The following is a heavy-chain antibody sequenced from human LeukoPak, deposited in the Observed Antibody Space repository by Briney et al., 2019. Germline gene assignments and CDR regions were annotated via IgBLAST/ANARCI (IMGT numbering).Heavy chain of an antibody. Sequence: GGSLRLSCAASGFTFNTFNMNWVRQAPGKGLEWVSSITSGGDYIYYADSVKGRFTTSRVNAKNSLSLQLNSLRVEDTAVYYCARGHYDVLAASYKWTPDYWGQGTLVTVTS. CDR2: ITSGGDYI. J-gene: IGHJ4*02. CDR3: ARGHYDVLAASYKWTPDY. D-gene: IGHD3-9*01. V-gene: IGHV3-21*01. CDR1: GFTFNTFN.